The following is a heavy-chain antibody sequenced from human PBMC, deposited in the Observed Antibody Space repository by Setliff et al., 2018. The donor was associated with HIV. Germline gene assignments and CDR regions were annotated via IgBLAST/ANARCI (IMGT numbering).Heavy chain of an antibody. CDR3: ARDGINYDFWSGQNASNWFDP. CDR1: GDSISSGSYY. Sequence: SETLSLTCAVSGDSISSGSYYWSWIRQPAGEGLEWIGHIFTSGSTNYNPSLKSRVSISLDTSKNQFSLELTRLKSEDVAIYNCARDGINYDFWSGQNASNWFDPWGQGTLVTVSS. J-gene: IGHJ5*02. D-gene: IGHD3-3*01. V-gene: IGHV4-61*09. CDR2: IFTSGST.